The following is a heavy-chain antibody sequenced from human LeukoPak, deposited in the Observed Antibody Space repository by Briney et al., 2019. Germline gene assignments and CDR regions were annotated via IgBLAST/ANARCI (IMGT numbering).Heavy chain of an antibody. CDR1: GYSFTSYW. CDR3: ARHRGIAVAGTFYPGWFDP. J-gene: IGHJ5*02. Sequence: GESLKISCKGSGYSFTSYWIGWVRQMPGKGLEGMGIIYPGGSDTRYSPSFQGQVTISADKSISTAYLQWSSLKASDTAMYYCARHRGIAVAGTFYPGWFDPWGQGTLVTVSS. V-gene: IGHV5-51*01. CDR2: IYPGGSDT. D-gene: IGHD6-19*01.